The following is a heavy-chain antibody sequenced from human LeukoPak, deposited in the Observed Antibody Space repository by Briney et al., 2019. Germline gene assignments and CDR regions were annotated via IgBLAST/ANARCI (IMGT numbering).Heavy chain of an antibody. CDR3: ARTPIYCSGGSCYLYYFDY. J-gene: IGHJ4*02. Sequence: SGPTLLNPTQTLTLTCTFSGFSLRTSGMCVGWIRQPPGKALEWLALIDWDDDKYYSTSLKTRLTISKDTSKNQVVLTMTNMDPVDTATYYCARTPIYCSGGSCYLYYFDYWGQGTLVTVSS. CDR2: IDWDDDK. D-gene: IGHD2-15*01. V-gene: IGHV2-70*01. CDR1: GFSLRTSGMC.